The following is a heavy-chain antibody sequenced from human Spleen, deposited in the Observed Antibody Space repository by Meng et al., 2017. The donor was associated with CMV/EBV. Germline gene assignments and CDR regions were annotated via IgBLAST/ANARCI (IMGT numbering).Heavy chain of an antibody. CDR3: AKDRGDGFFYYGMDV. V-gene: IGHV3-7*01. D-gene: IGHD5-24*01. J-gene: IGHJ6*02. CDR1: GFTFSSYW. CDR2: IKQDGSEK. Sequence: GESLKISCAASGFTFSSYWMSWVRQAPGKGLEWVANIKQDGSEKHYVDSVKGRFTISRDNAKNSLYLQLNSLRAEDTAVYYCAKDRGDGFFYYGMDVWGQGTTVTVSS.